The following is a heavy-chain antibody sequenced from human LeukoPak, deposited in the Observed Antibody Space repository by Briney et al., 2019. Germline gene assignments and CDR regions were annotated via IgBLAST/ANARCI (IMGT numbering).Heavy chain of an antibody. J-gene: IGHJ5*02. D-gene: IGHD2-2*01. CDR2: ISYDGSNK. Sequence: PSGTLSLTCAASGGSISSSNWWSWVRQAPGKGLEWVAVISYDGSNKYYADSVKGRFTISRDNSKNTLYLQMNSLRAEDTAVYYCARDMNCSSTSCYPWGNWFDPWGQGTLVTVSS. CDR1: GGSISSSN. CDR3: ARDMNCSSTSCYPWGNWFDP. V-gene: IGHV3-30-3*01.